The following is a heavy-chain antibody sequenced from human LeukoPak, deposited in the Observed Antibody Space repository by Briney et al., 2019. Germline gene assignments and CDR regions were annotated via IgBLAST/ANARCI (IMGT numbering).Heavy chain of an antibody. Sequence: SQTLSLTCTVSGDSISSGGYYWSWIRQHPGKGLEWIGYIYYSGSTYYNPSLKSRVTISVDTSKNQFSLKLSSVTAADTAVYYCARLGGPHYYYYGMDVWGQGTTVTVSS. CDR2: IYYSGST. J-gene: IGHJ6*02. CDR1: GDSISSGGYY. CDR3: ARLGGPHYYYYGMDV. V-gene: IGHV4-31*03.